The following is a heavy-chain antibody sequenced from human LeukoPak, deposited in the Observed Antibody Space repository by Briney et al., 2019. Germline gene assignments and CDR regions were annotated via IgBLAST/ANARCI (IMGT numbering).Heavy chain of an antibody. CDR3: AKDPPKPDIVVVPAAHDY. CDR2: IRYDGSNK. J-gene: IGHJ4*02. D-gene: IGHD2-2*01. CDR1: GFTFSSYG. V-gene: IGHV3-30*02. Sequence: GGSLRLSCAASGFTFSSYGMHWVRQAPGKGLEWVAFIRYDGSNKYYADSVKGRFTISRDNSKNTLYLQMNSLRAEDTAVYYCAKDPPKPDIVVVPAAHDYWGQGTLVTVSS.